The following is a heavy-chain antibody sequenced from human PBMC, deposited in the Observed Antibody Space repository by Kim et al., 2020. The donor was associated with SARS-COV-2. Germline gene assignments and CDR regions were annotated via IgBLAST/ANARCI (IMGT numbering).Heavy chain of an antibody. CDR2: IYSGGST. V-gene: IGHV3-53*01. CDR3: ARGFFRSWFFDY. CDR1: GFTVSSNY. Sequence: GGSLRLSCAASGFTVSSNYMSWVRQAPGKGLEWVSVIYSGGSTYYADSVKGRFTISRDNSKNTLYLQMNSLRAEDTAVYYCARGFFRSWFFDYWGQGTLVTVSS. D-gene: IGHD6-13*01. J-gene: IGHJ4*02.